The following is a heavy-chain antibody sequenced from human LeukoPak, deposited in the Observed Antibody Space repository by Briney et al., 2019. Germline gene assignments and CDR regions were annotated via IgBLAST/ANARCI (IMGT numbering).Heavy chain of an antibody. J-gene: IGHJ5*02. V-gene: IGHV4-34*01. CDR1: GGSFSGYY. CDR3: ARGRYSSGWYRIKWFDP. D-gene: IGHD6-19*01. CDR2: INHSGST. Sequence: SETLSLTCAVYGGSFSGYYWSWIRQPPGKGLEWIGEINHSGSTNYNPSLKSRVTISVDTSKNQFSLKLSSVTAADTAVYYCARGRYSSGWYRIKWFDPWGQGTLVTVSS.